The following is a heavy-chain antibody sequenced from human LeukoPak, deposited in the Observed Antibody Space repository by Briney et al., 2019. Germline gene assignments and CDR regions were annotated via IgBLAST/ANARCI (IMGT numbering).Heavy chain of an antibody. V-gene: IGHV4-61*01. Sequence: PSETLSLTCTVSGGSVSSGSYYWSWIRQPPGKGLEWIGYIYYSGSTNYNPSLKSRVTISVDTSKNQFSLKLSSVTAADTAVYYCARDFYNWNYDYYYGMDVWGQGTTVTVSS. J-gene: IGHJ6*02. D-gene: IGHD1-20*01. CDR2: IYYSGST. CDR1: GGSVSSGSYY. CDR3: ARDFYNWNYDYYYGMDV.